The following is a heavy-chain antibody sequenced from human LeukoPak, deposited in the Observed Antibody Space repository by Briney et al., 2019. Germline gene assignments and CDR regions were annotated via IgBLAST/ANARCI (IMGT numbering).Heavy chain of an antibody. D-gene: IGHD5-18*01. CDR1: GGSISNYY. CDR2: IDYRGST. Sequence: SETLPLTCTVSGGSISNYYWSWIRQPPGKGLEWIAYIDYRGSTTYNPSLKSRVTISVDTSRNQFSLKLSSVTAADTAVYYCARSRSGYSYDHAAFDIWDQGTMVTVSS. CDR3: ARSRSGYSYDHAAFDI. J-gene: IGHJ3*02. V-gene: IGHV4-59*01.